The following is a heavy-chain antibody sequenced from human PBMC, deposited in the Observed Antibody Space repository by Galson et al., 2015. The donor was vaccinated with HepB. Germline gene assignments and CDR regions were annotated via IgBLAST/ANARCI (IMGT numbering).Heavy chain of an antibody. CDR3: ARARSTMGGTGVVGY. V-gene: IGHV7-4-1*02. Sequence: SVKVSCKASGYTFTDYAINWVRQAPGQGLEWMGWINTDTGDPTYAQGFTGRFVLSLDTSVRTAYLQISSLNSEDTAVYYCARARSTMGGTGVVGYWGQGTLVTVSS. CDR2: INTDTGDP. J-gene: IGHJ4*02. CDR1: GYTFTDYA. D-gene: IGHD6-19*01.